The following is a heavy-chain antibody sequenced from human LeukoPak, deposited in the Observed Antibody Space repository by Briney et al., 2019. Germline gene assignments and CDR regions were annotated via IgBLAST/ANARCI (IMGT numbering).Heavy chain of an antibody. J-gene: IGHJ4*02. D-gene: IGHD1/OR15-1a*01. CDR2: IYNSGTT. Sequence: SEPLSLPCSFSFGSIRDYYWSWIRQPPGKGLEWIGYIYNSGTTSYNPSLKGQVTISVDTSKNQFSLKLSSVTAADTAVYYCARGNKYPGVFDYWGQGTLVTVSS. V-gene: IGHV4-59*01. CDR1: FGSIRDYY. CDR3: ARGNKYPGVFDY.